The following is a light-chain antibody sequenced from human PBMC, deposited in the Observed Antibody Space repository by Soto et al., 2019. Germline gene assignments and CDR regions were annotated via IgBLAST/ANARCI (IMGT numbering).Light chain of an antibody. V-gene: IGKV3-20*01. Sequence: EIVLTQSPGTLSLSPGERATLSCRASQSVNSRFLAWYQQKPGQAPRLLMYGASTRATGIPDRFSGSGSGADFTLTISILEQADFAVYYCQQYGSSPPMYTFGQGTKLEIK. CDR2: GAS. CDR1: QSVNSRF. J-gene: IGKJ2*01. CDR3: QQYGSSPPMYT.